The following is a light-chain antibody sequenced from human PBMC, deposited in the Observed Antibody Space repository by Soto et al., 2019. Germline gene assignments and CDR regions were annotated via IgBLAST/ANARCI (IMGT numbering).Light chain of an antibody. CDR2: GAS. V-gene: IGKV3-15*01. J-gene: IGKJ5*01. CDR1: QSVSSN. Sequence: EIVMTQSPATLSVSPGERATLSCGASQSVSSNLAWYQRKPGQAPRLLIYGASTRATGIPVRFSGSGSGTDFTLTISSLEPEDFAVYYCQQRSNWPITFGQGTRLEIK. CDR3: QQRSNWPIT.